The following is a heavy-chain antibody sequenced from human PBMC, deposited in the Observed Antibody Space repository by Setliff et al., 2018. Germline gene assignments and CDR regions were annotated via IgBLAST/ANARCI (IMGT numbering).Heavy chain of an antibody. CDR2: IGGIDGTR. D-gene: IGHD4-17*01. CDR1: GFTFNIYA. J-gene: IGHJ3*02. CDR3: ARTESPDTYGDPDDAFDI. V-gene: IGHV3-23*01. Sequence: SCAASGFTFNIYAMSWVRQAPGKGLEWVSSIGGIDGTRSYADSVKGRFTISRDNSKNTLYLQMNSLRAEDTAVYYCARTESPDTYGDPDDAFDIWGQGTMVTVSS.